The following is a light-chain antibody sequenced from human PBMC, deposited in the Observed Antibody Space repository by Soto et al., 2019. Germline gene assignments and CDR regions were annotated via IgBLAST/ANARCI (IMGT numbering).Light chain of an antibody. CDR3: AAWDDSLNGSWV. J-gene: IGLJ3*02. CDR2: SNN. V-gene: IGLV1-44*01. Sequence: QSLLTQPPSASGTPGQRVTISCSGSSSNIGSNTVNWYQQLPGTAPKLLIYSNNQRPSGVPDRFSGSKSGTSASLAISGLQSEDEADYYCAAWDDSLNGSWVFGGGTKVTVL. CDR1: SSNIGSNT.